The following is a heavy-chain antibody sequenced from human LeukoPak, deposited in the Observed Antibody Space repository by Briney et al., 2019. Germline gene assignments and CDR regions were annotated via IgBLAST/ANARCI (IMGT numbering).Heavy chain of an antibody. D-gene: IGHD3-22*01. J-gene: IGHJ4*02. Sequence: GGSLRLSCAASGFTVSSKYMSWVRQAPGKGLEWVSVIYSGGSTYYADSVKGRFTISRDNSKNTLYLQMNSLRVEDTAVYYCARHVVAVGFDYWGQGTLVTVSS. CDR1: GFTVSSKY. CDR3: ARHVVAVGFDY. CDR2: IYSGGST. V-gene: IGHV3-66*04.